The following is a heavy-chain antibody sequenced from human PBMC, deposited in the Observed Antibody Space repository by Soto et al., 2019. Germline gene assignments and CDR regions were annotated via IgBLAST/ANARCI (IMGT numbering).Heavy chain of an antibody. V-gene: IGHV1-46*03. CDR2: INPSGGST. J-gene: IGHJ4*02. CDR3: AREAILLLPSPPDY. Sequence: QVQLVQSGAEVKKPGASVKVSCKASGYTFTSYYMHWVRQAPGQGLDWMGIINPSGGSTSYALKFQGRVTITKNTSTNTVYMELSSLRSEYTAVYYCAREAILLLPSPPDYWGQGTLVTVSS. CDR1: GYTFTSYY. D-gene: IGHD5-12*01.